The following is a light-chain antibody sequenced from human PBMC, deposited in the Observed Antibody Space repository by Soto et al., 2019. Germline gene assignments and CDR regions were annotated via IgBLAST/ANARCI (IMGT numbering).Light chain of an antibody. J-gene: IGKJ5*01. CDR1: QSVSSY. V-gene: IGKV3-11*01. CDR2: DAS. Sequence: EIVMTQSPATLSLSPGERATLSCRASQSVSSYLAWYQQKPGQAPRLLIYDASNRATGIPARFSGSGSGTDFTPTISSLEPEDFAVYYCQQRSNWPITFGQGTRLE. CDR3: QQRSNWPIT.